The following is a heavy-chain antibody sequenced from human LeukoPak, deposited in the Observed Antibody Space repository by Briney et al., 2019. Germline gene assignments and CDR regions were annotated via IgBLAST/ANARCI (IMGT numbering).Heavy chain of an antibody. J-gene: IGHJ5*02. CDR1: GFTFSNYG. CDR2: ISGSGGST. Sequence: PGGSLRLSCAASGFTFSNYGMSWVRQAPGKGLECVSSISGSGGSTNHADSVRGRFTISRDNSRNTLYLQMNSLRVEDTAIYYCAKDRLAATATDRFDPWGQGTLVVVSS. CDR3: AKDRLAATATDRFDP. V-gene: IGHV3-23*01. D-gene: IGHD6-13*01.